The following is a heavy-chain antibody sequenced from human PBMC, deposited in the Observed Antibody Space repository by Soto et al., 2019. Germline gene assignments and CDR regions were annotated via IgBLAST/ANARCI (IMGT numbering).Heavy chain of an antibody. D-gene: IGHD6-13*01. CDR3: AKDTFSALGAAGSH. CDR1: GCTFSSYG. V-gene: IGHV3-7*03. Sequence: VGSLRLSCSAAGCTFSSYGMSWVREAPGKGLEWVANIKEDGSEKYYVDSVKGRFTISRDNSKNTLYLQMNSLRAEDTAVYYCAKDTFSALGAAGSHWGQGTMVTVSS. CDR2: IKEDGSEK. J-gene: IGHJ3*01.